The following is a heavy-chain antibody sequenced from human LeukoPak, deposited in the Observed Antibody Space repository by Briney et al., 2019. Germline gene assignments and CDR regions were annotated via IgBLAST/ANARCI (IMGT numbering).Heavy chain of an antibody. J-gene: IGHJ4*02. CDR3: AKDSPEWELPLFS. D-gene: IGHD1-26*01. V-gene: IGHV3-21*01. CDR1: GFTFSSYS. CDR2: VSSSSSYI. Sequence: AGGSLRLSCAASGFTFSSYSMNWVRQAPGKGLEWVSSVSSSSSYIYYADSVKGRFTISRDNAKNSLYLRMNSLRAEDTAVYYCAKDSPEWELPLFSWGQGTLVTVSS.